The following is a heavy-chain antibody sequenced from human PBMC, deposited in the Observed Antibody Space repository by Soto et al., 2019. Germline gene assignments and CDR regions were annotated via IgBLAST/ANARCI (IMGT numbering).Heavy chain of an antibody. CDR3: WDPQYLGKPFDP. Sequence: GESLKISCAASGFTFSNYWMSWVRQAPGKGLEWVANIKEDGSQTNYVDSVRGRFTISRDNAKNSLYLQMSSLRVDDTAVYYCWDPQYLGKPFDPRDPGTLVTVFS. CDR1: GFTFSNYW. J-gene: IGHJ5*02. V-gene: IGHV3-7*03. D-gene: IGHD3-16*01. CDR2: IKEDGSQT.